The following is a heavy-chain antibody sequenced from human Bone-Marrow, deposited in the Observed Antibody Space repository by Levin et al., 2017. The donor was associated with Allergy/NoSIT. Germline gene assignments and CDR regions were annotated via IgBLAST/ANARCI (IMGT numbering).Heavy chain of an antibody. CDR2: ISGSGGST. CDR1: GFTFSSYA. CDR3: AKVAVDSGQLMDV. V-gene: IGHV3-23*01. D-gene: IGHD1-1*01. J-gene: IGHJ6*02. Sequence: PGESLKISCAASGFTFSSYAMSWVRQAPGKGLEWVSAISGSGGSTYYADSVKGRFTISRDNSKNTLYLQMNSLRAEDTAVYYCAKVAVDSGQLMDVWGQGTTVTVSS.